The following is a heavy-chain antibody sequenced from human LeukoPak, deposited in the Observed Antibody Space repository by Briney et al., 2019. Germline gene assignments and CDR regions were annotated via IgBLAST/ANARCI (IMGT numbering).Heavy chain of an antibody. Sequence: SETLSLTCTVSGGSISSYYWSWVRQPPGKGLEWIGYIYTSGSTNYNPPLKSRVTISVDTSKNQFSLKLSSVTAADTAVYYCAILSGYSYGENWFDPWGQGTLVTVSS. CDR1: GGSISSYY. CDR3: AILSGYSYGENWFDP. D-gene: IGHD5-18*01. CDR2: IYTSGST. J-gene: IGHJ5*02. V-gene: IGHV4-4*09.